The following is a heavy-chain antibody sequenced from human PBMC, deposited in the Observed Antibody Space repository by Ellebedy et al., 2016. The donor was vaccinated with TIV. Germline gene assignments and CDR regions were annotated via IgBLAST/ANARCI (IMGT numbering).Heavy chain of an antibody. CDR2: IRQEGDEI. CDR3: ARRASYGDYAVQVNPWFDP. CDR1: GFNFRSYW. D-gene: IGHD4-17*01. J-gene: IGHJ5*02. Sequence: PGGSLRPSCAASGFNFRSYWMTWVRQAPGKGLEWVAKIRQEGDEIYYVESVKGRFTISRDNAKNSLFLQMNSLRVDDTAVYYCARRASYGDYAVQVNPWFDPWGQGTLVTVSS. V-gene: IGHV3-7*01.